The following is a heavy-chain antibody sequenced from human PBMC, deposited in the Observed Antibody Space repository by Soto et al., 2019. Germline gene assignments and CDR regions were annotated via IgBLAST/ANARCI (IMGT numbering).Heavy chain of an antibody. CDR1: GGAVGSSSYY. J-gene: IGHJ4*02. CDR2: VYYSGST. D-gene: IGHD5-12*01. V-gene: IGHV4-39*01. Sequence: SETLSLTCTVSGGAVGSSSYYWGWIRQPPGKGLEWIGSVYYSGSTYDNPSLKGRVTMSVDTSKNQISLKLSSLTAADTAVYFCARQQRFTSSYCRGDDYSFHSWGQGTLVTVSS. CDR3: ARQQRFTSSYCRGDDYSFHS.